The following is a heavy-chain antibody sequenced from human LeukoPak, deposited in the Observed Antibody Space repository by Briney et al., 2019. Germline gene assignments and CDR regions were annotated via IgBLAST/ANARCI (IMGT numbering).Heavy chain of an antibody. CDR3: ARPVVVVAASLYYFDY. CDR1: GVPISSSTYY. CDR2: IYYSGST. J-gene: IGHJ4*02. Sequence: PSETLSLTCTVSGVPISSSTYYWGWIRQPPGKGLEWIGSIYYSGSTYYNPSLKSRVTISVDTSKNQFSLKLSSVTAADTAVYYCARPVVVVAASLYYFDYWGQGTLVTVSS. V-gene: IGHV4-39*01. D-gene: IGHD2-15*01.